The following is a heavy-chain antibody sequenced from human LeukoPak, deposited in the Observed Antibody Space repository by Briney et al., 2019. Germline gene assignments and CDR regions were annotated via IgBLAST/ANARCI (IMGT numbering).Heavy chain of an antibody. CDR2: IDPSDSYT. V-gene: IGHV5-10-1*01. Sequence: GESLQISCKGSGYSFTSYWISWVRQLPGKGLEWMGRIDPSDSYTNYSPSSQGHVTISADKSISTAYLQWSSLKASDTAMYYCATQGGAGSGSYHDYWGQGTLVTVSS. CDR1: GYSFTSYW. D-gene: IGHD3-10*01. J-gene: IGHJ4*02. CDR3: ATQGGAGSGSYHDY.